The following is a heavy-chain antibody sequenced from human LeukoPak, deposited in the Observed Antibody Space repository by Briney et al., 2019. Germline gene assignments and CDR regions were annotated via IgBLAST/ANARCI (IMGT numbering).Heavy chain of an antibody. Sequence: GESLKISCKGSGYSFTSYWIGWVRQMPGKGLEWMGIIYPGDSDTRYSPSFQGQVTISADRSINTAYLQWSSLKASDTAMYYCARTITPEGSSPFDPWGQGTLVTVSS. CDR3: ARTITPEGSSPFDP. D-gene: IGHD5-12*01. CDR1: GYSFTSYW. V-gene: IGHV5-51*01. CDR2: IYPGDSDT. J-gene: IGHJ5*02.